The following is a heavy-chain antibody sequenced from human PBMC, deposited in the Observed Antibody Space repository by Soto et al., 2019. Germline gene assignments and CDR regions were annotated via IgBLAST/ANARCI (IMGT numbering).Heavy chain of an antibody. D-gene: IGHD2-2*01. V-gene: IGHV1-18*01. J-gene: IGHJ6*02. Sequence: ASVKVSCKASGYTFTSYGISWVRQAPGQGLEWMGWISAYNGNTNYAQKLQGRVTMTTDTSTSTAYMELRSLRSDDTAVYYCASECSSTSCYDYYYYGMDVWGQGTTVTVSS. CDR1: GYTFTSYG. CDR3: ASECSSTSCYDYYYYGMDV. CDR2: ISAYNGNT.